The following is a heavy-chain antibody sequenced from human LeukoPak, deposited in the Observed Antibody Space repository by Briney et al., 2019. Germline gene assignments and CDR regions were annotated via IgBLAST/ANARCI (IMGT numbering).Heavy chain of an antibody. Sequence: GASVRVSCKAPGYIFTGYFMDWVRQAPGQGLEWMGWINPNSGGTNYAQKFQGWVTMTRDTSISTAYMELSRLRSDDTAVYYCAITTGTSRAFDYWGQGTLVTVSS. V-gene: IGHV1-2*04. J-gene: IGHJ4*02. CDR2: INPNSGGT. D-gene: IGHD1-1*01. CDR3: AITTGTSRAFDY. CDR1: GYIFTGYF.